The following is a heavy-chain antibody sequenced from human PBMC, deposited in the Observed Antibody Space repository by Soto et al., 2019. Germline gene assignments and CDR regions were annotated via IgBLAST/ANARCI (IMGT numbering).Heavy chain of an antibody. CDR1: GGSFSGYY. CDR3: ARGNTYYSHYYGSGSYYTTGLAY. V-gene: IGHV4-34*01. D-gene: IGHD3-10*01. Sequence: PSETLSLTCAVYGGSFSGYYWSWIRQPPGKGLEWIGEINHSGSTNYNPSLKSRVTISVDTSKNQFSLKLSSVTAADTAVYYCARGNTYYSHYYGSGSYYTTGLAYWGQGTLVTVSS. J-gene: IGHJ4*02. CDR2: INHSGST.